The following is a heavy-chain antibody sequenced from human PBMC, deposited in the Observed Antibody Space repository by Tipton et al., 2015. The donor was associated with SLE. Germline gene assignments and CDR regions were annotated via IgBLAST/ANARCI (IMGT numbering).Heavy chain of an antibody. CDR3: ASGGYGSGSHYLGGWFDP. J-gene: IGHJ5*02. Sequence: TLSLTCTVSGVSINSHYWSWIRQPPGKGLEWIGYIYTSGSTNYNPSLKSRVTISADTSKNQFSLKLSSVTAADTAVYYCASGGYGSGSHYLGGWFDPWGRGTLVTVSS. V-gene: IGHV4-4*08. CDR2: IYTSGST. CDR1: GVSINSHY. D-gene: IGHD3-10*01.